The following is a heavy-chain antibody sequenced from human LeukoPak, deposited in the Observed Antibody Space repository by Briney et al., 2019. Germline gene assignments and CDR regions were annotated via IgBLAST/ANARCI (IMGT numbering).Heavy chain of an antibody. CDR1: GYSISSGYY. CDR3: ARGIFGVHYDILTGYYTGDFDY. D-gene: IGHD3-9*01. CDR2: IYHSGST. Sequence: SETLSLTCTVPGYSISSGYYWGWIRQPPGKGLEWIGSIYHSGSTYYNPSLKSRVAISVDTSKTQFSLKLSSVTAADTAVYYCARGIFGVHYDILTGYYTGDFDYWGQGTLVTVSS. J-gene: IGHJ4*02. V-gene: IGHV4-38-2*02.